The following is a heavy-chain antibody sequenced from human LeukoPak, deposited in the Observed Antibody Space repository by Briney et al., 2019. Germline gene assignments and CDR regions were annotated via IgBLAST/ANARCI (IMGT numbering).Heavy chain of an antibody. Sequence: ASVKVSCKASGYTFTSYGISWVRQAPGQGLEWMGWIGAYNGNTNYAQKLQGRVTMTTDTSTSTAYMELRSLRSDDTAVYYCARDHPPRYSSSGAFDIWGQGTMVTVSS. CDR2: IGAYNGNT. CDR3: ARDHPPRYSSSGAFDI. J-gene: IGHJ3*02. V-gene: IGHV1-18*01. CDR1: GYTFTSYG. D-gene: IGHD6-6*01.